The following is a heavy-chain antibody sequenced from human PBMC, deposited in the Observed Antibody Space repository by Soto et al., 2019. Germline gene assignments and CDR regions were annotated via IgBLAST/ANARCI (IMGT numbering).Heavy chain of an antibody. V-gene: IGHV5-51*01. J-gene: IGHJ6*02. CDR3: ARSRRHYYGSGSYTYGMDV. CDR1: GYIFTSYW. Sequence: GESLKISCKGSGYIFTSYWIGWVRQMPGKGLEWMGIIHPGDSDTRYSPSFQGQVIISADKSISTAYLQWSSLKASDTAMYYCARSRRHYYGSGSYTYGMDVWGQGTTVTVSS. CDR2: IHPGDSDT. D-gene: IGHD3-10*01.